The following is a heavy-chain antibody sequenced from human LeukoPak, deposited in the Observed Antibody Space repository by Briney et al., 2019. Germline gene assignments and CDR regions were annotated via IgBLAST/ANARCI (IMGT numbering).Heavy chain of an antibody. J-gene: IGHJ4*02. CDR2: IYYSGST. Sequence: PSETLSLTCTVSGGSISSYYWSWVRQPPGKGLEWIGYIYYSGSTNYNPSLKSRVTISVDTSKNQFSLKLSSVTAADTAVYYCASAAGYSYGHNNFDYWGQGTLVTVSS. CDR3: ASAAGYSYGHNNFDY. D-gene: IGHD5-18*01. CDR1: GGSISSYY. V-gene: IGHV4-59*01.